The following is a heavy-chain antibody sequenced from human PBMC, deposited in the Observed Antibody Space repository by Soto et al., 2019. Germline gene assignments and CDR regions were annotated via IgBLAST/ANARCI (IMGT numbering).Heavy chain of an antibody. CDR2: IWYDGSNK. D-gene: IGHD6-19*01. CDR3: ARDSDSRGWWPDY. V-gene: IGHV3-33*01. CDR1: GFTFSSYG. Sequence: QVQLVESGGGVVQPGRSLRLSCAASGFTFSSYGMHWVRQAPGKGLEWVAVIWYDGSNKYYADSVKGRFTISRDNSKNTLYLQMNSLRAEDTAVYYCARDSDSRGWWPDYWGQGTLVTVSS. J-gene: IGHJ4*02.